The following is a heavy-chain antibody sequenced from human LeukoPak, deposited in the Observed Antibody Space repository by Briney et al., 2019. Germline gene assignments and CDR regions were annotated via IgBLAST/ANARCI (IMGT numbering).Heavy chain of an antibody. D-gene: IGHD2-15*01. J-gene: IGHJ4*02. V-gene: IGHV3-23*01. CDR1: GFTFSSYA. CDR2: ISGSGGST. CDR3: AKAGAVVVVAAKFFGY. Sequence: GGSLRLSCAASGFTFSSYAMSWVRQAPGKGLEWVSAISGSGGSTYYADSVKGRFTISRDNSKNTLYLQMNSLRAEDTAVYYCAKAGAVVVVAAKFFGYWGQGTLVTVSS.